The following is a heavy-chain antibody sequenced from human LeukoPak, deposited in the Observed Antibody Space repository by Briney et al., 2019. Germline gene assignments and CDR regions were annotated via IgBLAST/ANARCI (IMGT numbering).Heavy chain of an antibody. D-gene: IGHD2-21*02. Sequence: ASVKVSCKASGGTFGSYAISWVRQAPGQGLEWMGGIIPIFGTANYAQKFQGRVTITADESTSTAYMELSSLRSEDTAVYYCATQGVVVTAMPDYYYYGMDVWGQGTTVTVSS. CDR2: IIPIFGTA. CDR1: GGTFGSYA. CDR3: ATQGVVVTAMPDYYYYGMDV. V-gene: IGHV1-69*01. J-gene: IGHJ6*02.